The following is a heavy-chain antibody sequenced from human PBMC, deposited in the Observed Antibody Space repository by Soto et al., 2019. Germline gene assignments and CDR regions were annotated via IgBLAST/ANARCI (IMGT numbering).Heavy chain of an antibody. D-gene: IGHD1-1*01. CDR1: GDSVSSSSAA. J-gene: IGHJ1*01. V-gene: IGHV6-1*01. CDR2: TYYRSKWYN. CDR3: ARDHGVAPNGYFQH. Sequence: QSQTLSLTCAISGDSVSSSSAAWNWIRQSPSRGLEWLGRTYYRSKWYNDYAVSVKSRITINPDTSKNQFSLQLNSVTPEDTAVYYCARDHGVAPNGYFQHWGQGTLVTVSS.